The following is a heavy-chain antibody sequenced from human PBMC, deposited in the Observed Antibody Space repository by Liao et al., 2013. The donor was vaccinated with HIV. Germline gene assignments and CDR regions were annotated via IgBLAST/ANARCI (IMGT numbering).Heavy chain of an antibody. J-gene: IGHJ4*02. CDR3: ARLQRWGLGYLDF. Sequence: QVQLQESGPGLVKPSETLSLTCTVSGDSISGGTFYWTWIRQPAGRGLEYVGRISGTGITNYSPSLDSRVTISADTSKNQFSLRLTFVTASDTAVYYCARLQRWGLGYLDFWGQGILVTVSS. D-gene: IGHD2-21*01. V-gene: IGHV4-61*02. CDR2: ISGTGIT. CDR1: GDSISGGTFY.